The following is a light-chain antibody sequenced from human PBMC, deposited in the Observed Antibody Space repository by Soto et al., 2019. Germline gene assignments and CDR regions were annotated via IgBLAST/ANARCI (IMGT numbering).Light chain of an antibody. Sequence: NQLTQSPSALSAYIGDRVTITCRASQSISTWLAWYQQKPGKTPNLLIYKASRLETGVPSRFSASGSGTEFTLTISSLQPDDFATYYCQHYSSSSRPFGQGTK. CDR3: QHYSSSSRP. CDR2: KAS. V-gene: IGKV1-5*03. J-gene: IGKJ1*01. CDR1: QSISTW.